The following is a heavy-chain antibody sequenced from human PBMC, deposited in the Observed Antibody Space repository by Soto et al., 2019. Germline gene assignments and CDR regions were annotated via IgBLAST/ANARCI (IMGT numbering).Heavy chain of an antibody. D-gene: IGHD6-19*01. CDR2: ISDSGATT. CDR1: GFPFGENA. J-gene: IGHJ4*02. CDR3: AKEDTSSGSLDY. Sequence: PGGSLRLSCAAPGFPFGENAMSWVRQAPGKGLEWVSGISDSGATTYYADSVRGRFTISRDNSKNTLYLQMKSLRAEDSASYYCAKEDTSSGSLDYWGQGALVTVSS. V-gene: IGHV3-23*01.